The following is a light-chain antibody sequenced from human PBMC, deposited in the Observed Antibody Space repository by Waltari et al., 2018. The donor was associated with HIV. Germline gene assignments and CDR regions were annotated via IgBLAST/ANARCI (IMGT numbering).Light chain of an antibody. J-gene: IGKJ3*01. V-gene: IGKV3-15*01. CDR3: QQYNNWPPLFT. Sequence: EIVMTQSPATLSVSPGERATLSCRASQSDSSNLARYQQKPGQAPRLLIYGASTRATGIPARFSGSGSGTEFTLTISSLQSEYFAVYYCQQYNNWPPLFTFGPGTKVDIK. CDR1: QSDSSN. CDR2: GAS.